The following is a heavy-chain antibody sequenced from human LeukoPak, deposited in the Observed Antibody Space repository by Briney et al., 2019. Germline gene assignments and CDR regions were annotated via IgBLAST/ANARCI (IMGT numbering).Heavy chain of an antibody. D-gene: IGHD1-26*01. CDR3: ARVSLSGSSPDAFDI. CDR2: ISWDGGST. V-gene: IGHV3-43D*03. Sequence: GGSLRLSCAASGFTFDDYAMHWVRQTPGRGLEWVSLISWDGGSTFYEDSVKGRFTISRDNSKNSLYLQMTSLRAEDTALYYCARVSLSGSSPDAFDIWGQGTMVTVSS. CDR1: GFTFDDYA. J-gene: IGHJ3*02.